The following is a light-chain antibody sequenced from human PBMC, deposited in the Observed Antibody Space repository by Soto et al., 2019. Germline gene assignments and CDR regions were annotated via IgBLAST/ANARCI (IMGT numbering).Light chain of an antibody. CDR2: DAS. CDR1: QSVSSS. J-gene: IGKJ3*01. Sequence: ETVMTQTPATLSVSPGERATLSCRASQSVSSSLAWYQQKPGQAPRLLIYDASTRATGIPARFSGSGSGTEFTLTISSLQSEDFAVYYCQQYNTWPLTFGPGTKVDIK. V-gene: IGKV3-15*01. CDR3: QQYNTWPLT.